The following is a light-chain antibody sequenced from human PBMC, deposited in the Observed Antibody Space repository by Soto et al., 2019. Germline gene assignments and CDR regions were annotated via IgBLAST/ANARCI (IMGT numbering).Light chain of an antibody. CDR3: RSYTTSSTHV. J-gene: IGLJ3*02. CDR1: SRDVGYYNY. CDR2: EVS. Sequence: QSVPTHPASVSGSPGQSITTACTRNSRDVGYYNYVSWYQHHPGKDPKLILYEVSNRPSGVSNRFSGAKSGNTASLTISGLQAEDEADYYCRSYTTSSTHVFVGGTTPTVL. V-gene: IGLV2-14*01.